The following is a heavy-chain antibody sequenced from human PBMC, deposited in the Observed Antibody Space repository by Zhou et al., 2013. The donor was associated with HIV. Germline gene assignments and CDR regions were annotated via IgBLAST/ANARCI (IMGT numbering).Heavy chain of an antibody. Sequence: QVQLVQSGAEVKKPGSSVKVSCKASGGTFSSYAISWVRQAPGQGLEWMGRIIPILGIANYAQKFQGRVTITADKSTSTAYMELSSLRSEDTAVYYCAREGGGGDYNWFDPWGQGTLVTVSS. CDR3: AREGGGGDYNWFDP. CDR2: IIPILGIA. D-gene: IGHD2-21*01. J-gene: IGHJ5*02. CDR1: GGTFSSYA. V-gene: IGHV1-69*04.